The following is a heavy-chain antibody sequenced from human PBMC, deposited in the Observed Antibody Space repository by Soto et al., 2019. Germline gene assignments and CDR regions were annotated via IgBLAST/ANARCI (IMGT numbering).Heavy chain of an antibody. Sequence: QVQLVESGGVVVQPGRSLRLSCAASGFTFSSYAMHWVRQAPGKGLEWVAVISYDGSNKYYADSVKGRFTISRDNSKNTLYLQMNSLRAEDTAVYYCARFLAVSWGQGTLVTVSS. CDR2: ISYDGSNK. J-gene: IGHJ4*02. CDR1: GFTFSSYA. D-gene: IGHD6-19*01. CDR3: ARFLAVS. V-gene: IGHV3-30-3*01.